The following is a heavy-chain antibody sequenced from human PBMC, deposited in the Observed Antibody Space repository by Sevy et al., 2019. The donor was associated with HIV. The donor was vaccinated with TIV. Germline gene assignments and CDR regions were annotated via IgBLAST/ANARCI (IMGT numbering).Heavy chain of an antibody. CDR3: ARQVNSMIVVVITPSDYYYGMDV. CDR2: INPSGGST. V-gene: IGHV1-46*01. J-gene: IGHJ6*02. D-gene: IGHD3-22*01. Sequence: ASVKVSCKASGYTFTSYYMHWVRQAPGQELEWMGIINPSGGSTSYAQKFQGRVTMTRDTSTSTVYMELSSLRSEDTAVYYCARQVNSMIVVVITPSDYYYGMDVWGQGTTVTVSS. CDR1: GYTFTSYY.